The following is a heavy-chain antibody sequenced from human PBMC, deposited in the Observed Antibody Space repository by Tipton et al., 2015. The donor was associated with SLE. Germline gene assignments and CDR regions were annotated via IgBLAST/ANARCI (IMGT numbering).Heavy chain of an antibody. CDR1: GDSISSSSYY. Sequence: TLSLTCTVSGDSISSSSYYWGWIRQPPGKGLEWIGTFYYSGSTYYNPSLKSRVTISVDTSKNQFSLKLSSVTAADTAVYYCASHVGDGYMGYYYGMDVWGQGTTVTVSS. D-gene: IGHD5-24*01. V-gene: IGHV4-39*07. CDR3: ASHVGDGYMGYYYGMDV. CDR2: FYYSGST. J-gene: IGHJ6*02.